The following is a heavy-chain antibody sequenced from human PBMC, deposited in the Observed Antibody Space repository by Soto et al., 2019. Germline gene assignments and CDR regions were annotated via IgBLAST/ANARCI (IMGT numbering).Heavy chain of an antibody. J-gene: IGHJ6*02. V-gene: IGHV4-4*02. Sequence: QVQLQESGPGLVKPSGTLSLTCAVSGGSISSSNWWSWVRQPPGKGLEWIGEIYHSGSTNYNPSLKSQAPXSXDXXKHPFALKLSSVPAADTAVYYCARVSGSYYYGMDVWGQGTTVTVSS. D-gene: IGHD1-26*01. CDR3: ARVSGSYYYGMDV. CDR1: GGSISSSNW. CDR2: IYHSGST.